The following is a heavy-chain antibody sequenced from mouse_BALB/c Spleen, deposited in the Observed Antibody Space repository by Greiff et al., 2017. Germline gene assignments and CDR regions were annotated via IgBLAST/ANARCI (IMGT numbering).Heavy chain of an antibody. CDR3: TRFPSYRYDGYAMDY. J-gene: IGHJ4*01. CDR1: GYTFTSYW. Sequence: VQLQQPGAELVKPGASVKMSCKASGYTFTSYWMHWVKQRPGQGLEWIGVIDPSDSYTSYNQKFKGKATLTVDTSSSTAYMQLSSLTSEDSAVYYCTRFPSYRYDGYAMDYWGQGTSVTVSS. D-gene: IGHD2-14*01. V-gene: IGHV1S127*01. CDR2: IDPSDSYT.